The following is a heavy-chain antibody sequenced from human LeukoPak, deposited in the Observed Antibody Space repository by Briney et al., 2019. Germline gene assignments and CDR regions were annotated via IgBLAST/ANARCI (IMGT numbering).Heavy chain of an antibody. J-gene: IGHJ3*02. V-gene: IGHV1-18*01. Sequence: ASVKVSCKASGYTFTSYGISWVRQAPGQGLEWMGWISAYSGNTNYAQKLQGRVTMTTDTSTSTAYMELRSLRSDDTAVYYCARGGGGYSYGTFDAFDIWGQGTMVTVSS. D-gene: IGHD5-18*01. CDR3: ARGGGGYSYGTFDAFDI. CDR2: ISAYSGNT. CDR1: GYTFTSYG.